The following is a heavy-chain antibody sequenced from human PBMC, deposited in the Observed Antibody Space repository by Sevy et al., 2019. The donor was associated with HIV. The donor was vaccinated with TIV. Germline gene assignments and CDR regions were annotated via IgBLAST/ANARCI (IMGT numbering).Heavy chain of an antibody. CDR1: GFNFSGYS. J-gene: IGHJ6*03. D-gene: IGHD3-10*01. Sequence: GGSLRLSCTTSGFNFSGYSMFWVRQVLGKGLEWVAFIRHDGAKIFYADSVKGRFTISRDTSKKTPYLQMNSLRPEDTAKYFCARDMDDYYYYMEVWGEGTTVTVSS. CDR3: ARDMDDYYYYMEV. V-gene: IGHV3-30*02. CDR2: IRHDGAKI.